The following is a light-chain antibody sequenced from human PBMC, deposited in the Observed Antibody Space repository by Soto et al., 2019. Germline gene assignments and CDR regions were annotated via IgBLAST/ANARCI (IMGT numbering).Light chain of an antibody. V-gene: IGLV2-14*03. Sequence: QSVLTQPASVSGSPGQSISISCTGTTSDVGRYNYVSWYQQHPGEAPKLTIYDVSYRPSWVSNRFSGSKSGITASLTISGLQAEDEADYYCNSFTTSSTYVFGTGTKVTVL. J-gene: IGLJ1*01. CDR1: TSDVGRYNY. CDR3: NSFTTSSTYV. CDR2: DVS.